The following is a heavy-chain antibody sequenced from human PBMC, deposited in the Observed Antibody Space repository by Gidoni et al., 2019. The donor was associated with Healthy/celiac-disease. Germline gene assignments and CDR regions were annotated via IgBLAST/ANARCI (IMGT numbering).Heavy chain of an antibody. V-gene: IGHV3-30-3*01. CDR1: GFPFSRYA. CDR2: ISYDGNNK. J-gene: IGHJ4*02. Sequence: QVKLVESGGGVVQPGRSPRLSCAASGFPFSRYAMHWVRQAQCKGLEWVAVISYDGNNKYYADSVKGRFTISRDNSKNTLYLQMNSLRAEDTAVYYGARYPITMMRPSRLDYWGQGTLVTVSS. CDR3: ARYPITMMRPSRLDY. D-gene: IGHD3-22*01.